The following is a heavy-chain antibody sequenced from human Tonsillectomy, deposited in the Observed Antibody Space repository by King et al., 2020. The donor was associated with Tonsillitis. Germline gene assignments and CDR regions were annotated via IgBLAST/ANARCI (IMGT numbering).Heavy chain of an antibody. V-gene: IGHV4-31*03. J-gene: IGHJ5*02. CDR2: VYYIGST. CDR3: AGGSGCYGNNCHHWFDP. CDR1: GGSINSDDYY. D-gene: IGHD5-24*01. Sequence: LQLQESGPGLVKPSQTLSLTCTVSGGSINSDDYYWTWIRQHPGKGLEWIGYVYYIGSTDYNPSLKSRVTIAIDTPKNQFSLKLPSVTAGDTAVYYWAGGSGCYGNNCHHWFDPWGQGTLVTVSS.